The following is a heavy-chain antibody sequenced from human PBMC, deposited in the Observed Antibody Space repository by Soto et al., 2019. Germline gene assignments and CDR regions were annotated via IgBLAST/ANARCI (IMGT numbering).Heavy chain of an antibody. CDR1: VLSLSPTGVG. J-gene: IGHJ4*02. D-gene: IGHD3-22*01. V-gene: IGHV2-5*02. Sequence: SGPTMVNPTQTLTLTCTFFVLSLSPTGVGVGWIRQPPGKALEWLALIYWDDDKRYSPSLKSRLTITKDTSKNQVVLTMTNMDPVDTATYYCAHRRNTMIVVTDYYFYYWGQGTLGTVSS. CDR2: IYWDDDK. CDR3: AHRRNTMIVVTDYYFYY.